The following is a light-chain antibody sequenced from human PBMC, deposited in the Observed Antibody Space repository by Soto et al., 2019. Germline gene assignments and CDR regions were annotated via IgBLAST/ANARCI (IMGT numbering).Light chain of an antibody. CDR3: QQYGSSPYT. CDR1: QSVSSTY. CDR2: GTF. V-gene: IGKV3-20*01. J-gene: IGKJ2*01. Sequence: EIVLTQSPGTLSLSPGQRATLSCRASQSVSSTYLAWYQQTPGQAPRLLIYGTFIRATGIPDRFSGSGSGTEFTLTISSLEPEDFAVYSCQQYGSSPYTFGQGTKLEIK.